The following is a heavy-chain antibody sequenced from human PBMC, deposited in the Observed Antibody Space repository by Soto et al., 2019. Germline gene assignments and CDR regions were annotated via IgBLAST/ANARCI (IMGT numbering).Heavy chain of an antibody. CDR3: AILSYYDYIWGSYRPEYYFDY. Sequence: QVQLVESGGGVVQPGRSPRLSCAASGFTFSSYGMHWVRQAPGKGLEWVAVISYDGSNKYYADSVKGRFTISRDNSKNTLYLQMNSLRAEDTAVYYCAILSYYDYIWGSYRPEYYFDYWGQGTLVTVSS. J-gene: IGHJ4*02. CDR2: ISYDGSNK. CDR1: GFTFSSYG. V-gene: IGHV3-30*03. D-gene: IGHD3-16*02.